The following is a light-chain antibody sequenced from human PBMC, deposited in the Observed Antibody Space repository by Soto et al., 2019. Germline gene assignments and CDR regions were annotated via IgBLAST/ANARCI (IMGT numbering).Light chain of an antibody. V-gene: IGKV3-20*01. CDR3: HHYGGSPRVT. J-gene: IGKJ5*01. CDR2: GAS. CDR1: QSVGSSQ. Sequence: ETVLTQSPGTLSLSPGEGVTLSCRASQSVGSSQIAWYQHKPGQAPRLLIYGASSRATGIPDRVSGSGSGTDFSLTITRLEPEDFAVFYCHHYGGSPRVTLGQGTRLE.